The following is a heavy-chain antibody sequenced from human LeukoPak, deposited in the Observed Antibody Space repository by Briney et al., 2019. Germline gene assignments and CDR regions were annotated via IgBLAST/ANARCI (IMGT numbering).Heavy chain of an antibody. J-gene: IGHJ5*02. CDR1: GDSINDYY. CDR3: ARRFCSSAGCHRTFNYFDP. D-gene: IGHD2-2*01. Sequence: PSETLSLTCTVSGDSINDYYWTWIRQPPGKRLEWIGYIYYSGTTTYNPSLGSRATISLDTSKNQFSLTLTSVTAADTAVYYCARRFCSSAGCHRTFNYFDPWGQGILVTVSS. CDR2: IYYSGTT. V-gene: IGHV4-59*12.